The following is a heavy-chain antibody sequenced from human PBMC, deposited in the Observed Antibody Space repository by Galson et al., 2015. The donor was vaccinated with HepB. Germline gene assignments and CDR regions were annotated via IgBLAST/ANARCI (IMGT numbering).Heavy chain of an antibody. Sequence: QSGAEVKKSGESLKISCKGSGYTFTRSWIGWVRHLPGKGLDWMGIIYPGDSDASYSPSFQGQVTISADKSISTTYLEWSSLKASDTATYYCARVLYQYGSGTYHNARNPFDFWGQGTLVTVSS. D-gene: IGHD3-10*01. CDR1: GYTFTRSW. J-gene: IGHJ4*02. CDR3: ARVLYQYGSGTYHNARNPFDF. V-gene: IGHV5-51*03. CDR2: IYPGDSDA.